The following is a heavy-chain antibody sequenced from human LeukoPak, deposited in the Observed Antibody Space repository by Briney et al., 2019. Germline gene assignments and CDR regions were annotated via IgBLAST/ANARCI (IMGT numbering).Heavy chain of an antibody. CDR2: MSYDGTNK. CDR1: GFTFSSHG. V-gene: IGHV3-30*18. Sequence: GRSLRLSCAASGFTFSSHGMHWVRQAPGKGLEWVALMSYDGTNKAYADSVKGRFTISRDNSKNTLYLEMNNLRAEDTAVYYCAKWGYCSGGRCYSFHFDYWGQGTLVTVSS. D-gene: IGHD2-15*01. J-gene: IGHJ4*02. CDR3: AKWGYCSGGRCYSFHFDY.